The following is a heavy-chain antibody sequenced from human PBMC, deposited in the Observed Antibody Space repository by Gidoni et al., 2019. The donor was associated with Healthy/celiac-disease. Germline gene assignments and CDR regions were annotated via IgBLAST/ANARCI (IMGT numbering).Heavy chain of an antibody. CDR1: GFTFSRYS. CDR3: ARGYGDTRRGYFDL. CDR2: ISSSSSYI. Sequence: EVQLVESGGGLVKPGGSLRLSCAASGFTFSRYSMNWVRQAPGKGLEWVSSISSSSSYIYYADSVKGRFTISRDNAKNSLYLQMNSLRAEDTAVYYCARGYGDTRRGYFDLWGRGTLVTVSS. J-gene: IGHJ2*01. D-gene: IGHD4-17*01. V-gene: IGHV3-21*01.